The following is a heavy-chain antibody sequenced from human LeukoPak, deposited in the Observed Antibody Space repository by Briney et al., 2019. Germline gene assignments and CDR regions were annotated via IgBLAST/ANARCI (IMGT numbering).Heavy chain of an antibody. J-gene: IGHJ3*02. CDR1: GFTVSNNY. CDR2: IYSGGST. Sequence: GGSLRLSCAASGFTVSNNYMSWVRQAPGKGLEWVSSIYSGGSTYYGDSVKGRFTISRDNSKNTLYLQMNSLRAEDTAVYYCARDLVAEGDAFDIWGQGTMVTVSS. CDR3: ARDLVAEGDAFDI. V-gene: IGHV3-66*01. D-gene: IGHD3-9*01.